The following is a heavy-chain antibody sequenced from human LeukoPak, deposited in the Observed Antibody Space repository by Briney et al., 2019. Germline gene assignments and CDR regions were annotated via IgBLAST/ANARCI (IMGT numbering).Heavy chain of an antibody. J-gene: IGHJ4*02. D-gene: IGHD4-17*01. CDR1: GFTFSSYG. CDR3: ARDYGGYNPLYYFDY. Sequence: GGSLRLSCAASGFTFSSYGIHWVRQAPGKGLEWVAVISYDGSNKHYADSVKGRFTISRDNSKNTLYLQMNSLRAEDTAVYYCARDYGGYNPLYYFDYWGQGTLVTVSS. CDR2: ISYDGSNK. V-gene: IGHV3-30*03.